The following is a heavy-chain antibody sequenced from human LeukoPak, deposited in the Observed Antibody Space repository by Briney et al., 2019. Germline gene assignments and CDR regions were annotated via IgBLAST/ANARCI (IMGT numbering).Heavy chain of an antibody. CDR3: AREMGAHSLDY. Sequence: GGSLRLSCAASGFTFSSYAMHWVRQAPGKGLEWVAVISYDGSNKYYADTVKGRFTISRDNSKNTLYLQMNSLRVEDTAVYYCAREMGAHSLDYWGQGTLVTVSS. CDR1: GFTFSSYA. J-gene: IGHJ4*02. V-gene: IGHV3-30*04. CDR2: ISYDGSNK. D-gene: IGHD1-26*01.